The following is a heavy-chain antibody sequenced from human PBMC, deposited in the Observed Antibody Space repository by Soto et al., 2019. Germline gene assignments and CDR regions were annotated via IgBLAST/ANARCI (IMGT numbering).Heavy chain of an antibody. CDR3: AKAPVPALLPATLYYFDY. V-gene: IGHV3-23*01. D-gene: IGHD2-2*01. CDR2: ISGSGGST. J-gene: IGHJ4*02. Sequence: VGSLRLSCAASGFTFSSYAMSWVRQAPGKGLEWVSAISGSGGSTYYADSVKGRFTISRDNSKNTLYLQMNSLRAEDTAVYYCAKAPVPALLPATLYYFDYWGQGTLVTVSS. CDR1: GFTFSSYA.